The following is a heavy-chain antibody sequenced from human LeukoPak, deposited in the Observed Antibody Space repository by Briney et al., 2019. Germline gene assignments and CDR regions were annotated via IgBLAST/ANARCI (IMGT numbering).Heavy chain of an antibody. CDR2: IYYSGST. CDR3: ARQWHALNWFDP. J-gene: IGHJ5*02. D-gene: IGHD6-19*01. Sequence: KTSETLSLTCTVSGGSVSSGSYYWSWIRQPPGKGLEWIGYIYYSGSTNYNPSLKSRVTISVDTSKNQFSLKLSSVTAADTAVYYCARQWHALNWFDPWGQGTLVTVSS. V-gene: IGHV4-61*01. CDR1: GGSVSSGSYY.